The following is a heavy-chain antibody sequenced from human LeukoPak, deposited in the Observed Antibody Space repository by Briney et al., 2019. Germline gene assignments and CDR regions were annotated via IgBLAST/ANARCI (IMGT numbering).Heavy chain of an antibody. CDR1: GFTFSSYE. V-gene: IGHV3-48*03. J-gene: IGHJ3*02. Sequence: GGSLRLSCAASGFTFSSYEMDWVRRAPGKGLEWVSYIGSSGGSRYYADSVKGRFTSSRDNAKNSLYLQMNSLRVGDTAVYYCAREDGDAFDILGQGTVVSVSS. D-gene: IGHD5-24*01. CDR2: IGSSGGSR. CDR3: AREDGDAFDI.